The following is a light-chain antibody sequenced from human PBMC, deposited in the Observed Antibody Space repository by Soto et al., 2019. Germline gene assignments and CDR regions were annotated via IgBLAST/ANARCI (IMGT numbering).Light chain of an antibody. CDR1: QTLSSSS. CDR3: HQYGSSPLT. J-gene: IGKJ4*01. Sequence: EIVLTQSPGTLSLSPGESGTLSCRAGQTLSSSSLAWYQQKPGQAPRLLIYGASNRASGIPDRFSGGGSGTDFTLTISRLEPEDFAVYYCHQYGSSPLTFGGGTKV. CDR2: GAS. V-gene: IGKV3-20*01.